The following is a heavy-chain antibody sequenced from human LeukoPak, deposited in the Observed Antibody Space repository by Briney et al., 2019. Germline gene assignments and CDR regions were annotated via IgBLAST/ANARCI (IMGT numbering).Heavy chain of an antibody. CDR3: AKDLRGAWRSSLDY. D-gene: IGHD4/OR15-4a*01. CDR2: ISSGQST. J-gene: IGHJ4*02. V-gene: IGHV3-23*01. CDR1: GFAFSSYA. Sequence: QPGGSLRLSCAASGFAFSSYAMTWVRQAPGKGLEWVSGISSGQSTYYADSVKGRFTVSRDNSRDTLYLQMSSLRADDTAVYYCAKDLRGAWRSSLDYCGQGTLVTVSS.